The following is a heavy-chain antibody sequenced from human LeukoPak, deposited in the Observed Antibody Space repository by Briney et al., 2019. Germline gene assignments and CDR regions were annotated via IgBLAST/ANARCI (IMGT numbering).Heavy chain of an antibody. V-gene: IGHV1-69*04. J-gene: IGHJ3*02. CDR2: IIPILGIA. Sequence: GASVKVSCKASGGTFSSYAISWVRQAPGQGLEWMGRIIPILGIANYAQKFQGRVTITADKSTSTAYMELSSLRSDDTAVYYCARVRVQYSSFEGAFDIWGQGTMVTVSS. D-gene: IGHD6-6*01. CDR3: ARVRVQYSSFEGAFDI. CDR1: GGTFSSYA.